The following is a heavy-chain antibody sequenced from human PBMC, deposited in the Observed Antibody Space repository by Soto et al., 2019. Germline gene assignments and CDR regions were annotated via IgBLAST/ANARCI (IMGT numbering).Heavy chain of an antibody. V-gene: IGHV3-15*01. Sequence: LXLSCAASGFTCSNAWMSWVRQAPGKGLEWVGRIKSKTDGGTTDYSAPVKGRFTISRDDSKNTLYLQMNSLKTEDTAVYYCTTDFFGGSLFDYWGQGTLVTVSS. J-gene: IGHJ4*02. CDR3: TTDFFGGSLFDY. D-gene: IGHD2-15*01. CDR1: GFTCSNAW. CDR2: IKSKTDGGTT.